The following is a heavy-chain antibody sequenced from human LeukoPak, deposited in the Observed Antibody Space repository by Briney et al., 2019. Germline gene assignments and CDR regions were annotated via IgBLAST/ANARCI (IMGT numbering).Heavy chain of an antibody. CDR1: GFTFSSYA. CDR2: ISGSGGST. V-gene: IGHV3-23*01. Sequence: GGSLRLSCAASGFTFSSYAMSWVRQAPGKGLEWVSAISGSGGSTYYADSVKGRFTISRDNSKNTLYLQMNSLRAADTALYYCAKKPGGNYPFDYWGQGTLVTVSS. J-gene: IGHJ4*02. D-gene: IGHD2-8*02. CDR3: AKKPGGNYPFDY.